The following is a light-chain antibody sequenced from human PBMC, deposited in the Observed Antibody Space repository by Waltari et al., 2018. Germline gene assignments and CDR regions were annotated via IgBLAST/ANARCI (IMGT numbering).Light chain of an antibody. Sequence: QSVLTPPPSVSGAPGQRVTISCTGSSSNIGAGYDVHWYQPPPGTAPKLLIYGNSNRTSGVPDQFSGSKSGTSASLANTGLQAEDGADYYCQSYDSSLSVVFGGGTKLTVL. CDR3: QSYDSSLSVV. V-gene: IGLV1-40*01. J-gene: IGLJ2*01. CDR1: SSNIGAGYD. CDR2: GNS.